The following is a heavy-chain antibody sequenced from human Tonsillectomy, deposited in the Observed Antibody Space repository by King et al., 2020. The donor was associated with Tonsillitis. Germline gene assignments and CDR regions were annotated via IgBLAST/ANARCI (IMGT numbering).Heavy chain of an antibody. D-gene: IGHD3-22*01. CDR2: IYYSGST. CDR1: GDSISSGDYY. J-gene: IGHJ4*02. CDR3: AREDSSGHRGDFDS. V-gene: IGHV4-31*03. Sequence: QLQLQESGPGLVKPSQTLSLTCTVSGDSISSGDYYWTWIRQHPGKGLEYIGHIYYSGSTYYNPSLKSRVIISVDTSKNQFSLKLRSVTAADTAVYYCAREDSSGHRGDFDSWGQGTLVTVSS.